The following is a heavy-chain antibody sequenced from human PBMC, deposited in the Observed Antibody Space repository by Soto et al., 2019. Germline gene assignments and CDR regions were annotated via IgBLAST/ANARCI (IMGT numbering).Heavy chain of an antibody. CDR1: GASISSSY. Sequence: KPSETLSLTCTVSGASISSSYWSWIRQPPGKGLEWIGYIYNSGSTTYNPSLKSRVTISVDTSKNQFSLRLSSVTAADTAVYYCARRYSYGHFDCWGQGTLVTVSS. V-gene: IGHV4-59*08. CDR2: IYNSGST. CDR3: ARRYSYGHFDC. J-gene: IGHJ4*02. D-gene: IGHD5-18*01.